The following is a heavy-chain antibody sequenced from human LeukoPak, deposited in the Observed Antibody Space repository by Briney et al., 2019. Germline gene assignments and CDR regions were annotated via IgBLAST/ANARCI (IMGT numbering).Heavy chain of an antibody. CDR2: INPSGGST. V-gene: IGHV1-46*01. D-gene: IGHD6-13*01. Sequence: ASVKVSCKASGYTFTSYYMHWVRQAPGQGLEWMGIINPSGGSTSYAQEFQGRVTMTRDTSTSTVYMELSSLRSEDTAVYYCARDFPAAGDFDYWGQGTLVTVSS. J-gene: IGHJ4*02. CDR1: GYTFTSYY. CDR3: ARDFPAAGDFDY.